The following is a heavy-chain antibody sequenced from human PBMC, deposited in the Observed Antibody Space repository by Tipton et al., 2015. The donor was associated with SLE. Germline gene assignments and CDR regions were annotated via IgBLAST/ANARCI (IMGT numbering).Heavy chain of an antibody. D-gene: IGHD3-10*01. CDR3: ARDWIMVPGVIRYYAMDV. CDR2: IYYSGST. Sequence: TLSLTCTVSGASIHDHYWSWVLQSPGEGLEWIGYIYYSGSTTYNPSLKSRVTISVDKTKTRFFLKLNSVTAADTAVYYCARDWIMVPGVIRYYAMDVWGQGTTVTVSS. J-gene: IGHJ6*02. V-gene: IGHV4-59*11. CDR1: GASIHDHY.